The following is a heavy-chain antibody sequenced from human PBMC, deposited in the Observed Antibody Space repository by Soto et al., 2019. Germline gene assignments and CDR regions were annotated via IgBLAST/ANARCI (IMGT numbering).Heavy chain of an antibody. CDR2: ISYDGSNK. V-gene: IGHV3-30*04. CDR3: ARDHYTYYYGSGSYYNYYYGMDV. CDR1: GFTFSSYA. J-gene: IGHJ6*02. Sequence: GGSLRLSCAASGFTFSSYAMHWVRQAPGKGLEWVAVISYDGSNKYYADSVKGRFTISRDNSKNTLYLQMNSRRVEDTAVYYCARDHYTYYYGSGSYYNYYYGMDVWGQGTTVTVSS. D-gene: IGHD3-10*01.